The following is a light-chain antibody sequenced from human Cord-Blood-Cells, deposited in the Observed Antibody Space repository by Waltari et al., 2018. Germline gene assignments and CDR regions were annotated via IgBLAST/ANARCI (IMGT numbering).Light chain of an antibody. CDR3: QQYNSYSYT. Sequence: DIQMPQSPSTMSASAGDRVTITCRASQSISSWLAWYQQKPGKAPKLLIYDASSLESGVPSRFSGSGSGTEFTLTISSLQPDDFATYYCQQYNSYSYTFGQGTKLEIK. J-gene: IGKJ2*01. CDR2: DAS. CDR1: QSISSW. V-gene: IGKV1-5*01.